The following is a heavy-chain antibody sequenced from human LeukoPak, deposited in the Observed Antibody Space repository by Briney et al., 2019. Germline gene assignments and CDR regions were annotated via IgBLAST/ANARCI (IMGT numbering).Heavy chain of an antibody. Sequence: GGSLRLSCAASGFTFSSSAMSWVRQAPGKGLEWVSAISNNGGYTYYADSVQGRFTISRDNSKSTLCLQMNRLRAEHTAVYYCAKQLGYCSDGICYFPYWGQGTLVTVSS. CDR2: ISNNGGYT. CDR3: AKQLGYCSDGICYFPY. CDR1: GFTFSSSA. J-gene: IGHJ4*02. V-gene: IGHV3-23*01. D-gene: IGHD2-15*01.